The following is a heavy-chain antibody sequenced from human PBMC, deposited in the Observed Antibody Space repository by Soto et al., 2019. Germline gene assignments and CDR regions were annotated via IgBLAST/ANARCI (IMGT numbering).Heavy chain of an antibody. CDR3: ARERGVLLWFGELSWFDP. D-gene: IGHD3-10*01. CDR1: GGSFSGYY. J-gene: IGHJ5*02. V-gene: IGHV4-34*01. CDR2: INHSGST. Sequence: QVQLQQWGAGLLKPSETLSLTCAVYGGSFSGYYWSWIRQPPGKGLEWIGEINHSGSTNYNPSLKGRVTISVDTAKNQFSLKLSSVTAADTAVYYCARERGVLLWFGELSWFDPWGQGPLVTVSS.